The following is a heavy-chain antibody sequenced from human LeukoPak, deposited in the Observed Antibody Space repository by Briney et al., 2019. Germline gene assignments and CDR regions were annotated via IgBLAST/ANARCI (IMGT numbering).Heavy chain of an antibody. CDR2: IIPIFGTA. D-gene: IGHD4/OR15-4a*01. J-gene: IGHJ4*02. Sequence: EASVKVSCKASGGTFSSYAISWVRQAPGQGLEWMGRIIPIFGTANYAQKFRGRVTITTDESTSTAYMELSSLRSEDTAVYYCARDVPYGGPIDYWGQGTLVTVSS. CDR1: GGTFSSYA. CDR3: ARDVPYGGPIDY. V-gene: IGHV1-69*05.